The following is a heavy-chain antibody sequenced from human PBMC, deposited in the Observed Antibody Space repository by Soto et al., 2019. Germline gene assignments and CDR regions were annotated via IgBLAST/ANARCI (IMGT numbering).Heavy chain of an antibody. CDR3: ARDGRSYGMDV. CDR1: GFTFSSYG. Sequence: GGSLRLSCAASGFTFSSYGMHWVRQAPGKGLEWVAVIWYDGSNKYYADSVKGRFTISRDNSKNTLYLQMNSLRAEDTAVYYCARDGRSYGMDVWGQGTTVTVSS. J-gene: IGHJ6*02. V-gene: IGHV3-33*01. CDR2: IWYDGSNK.